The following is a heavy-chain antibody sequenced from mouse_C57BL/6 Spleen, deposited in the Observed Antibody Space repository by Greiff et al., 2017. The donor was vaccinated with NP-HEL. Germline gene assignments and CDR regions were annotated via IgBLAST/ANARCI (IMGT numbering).Heavy chain of an antibody. CDR1: GYTFTSYW. J-gene: IGHJ2*01. CDR3: ARSEDGYLDY. D-gene: IGHD2-3*01. Sequence: VQLQQPGAELVKPGASVKLSCKASGYTFTSYWMQWVKQRPGQGLEWIGEIDPSDSYTNYNQKFKGKATLTVDTSSSTAYMQLSSLTSEDSAVYYCARSEDGYLDYWGQGTTLTVSS. V-gene: IGHV1-50*01. CDR2: IDPSDSYT.